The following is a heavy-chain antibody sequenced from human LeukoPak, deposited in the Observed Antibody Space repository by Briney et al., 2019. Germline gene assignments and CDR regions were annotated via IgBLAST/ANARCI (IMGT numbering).Heavy chain of an antibody. V-gene: IGHV3-30*04. D-gene: IGHD3-10*02. Sequence: GGSLRLSCAVSGFTFSSYAMHWVRQAPGKGLEWVTIISYDGTNKYYADSVKGRFTISRDNAKNSLYLQMNSLRAEDTAVYYCAELGITMIGGVWGKGTAVTISS. CDR1: GFTFSSYA. CDR2: ISYDGTNK. J-gene: IGHJ6*04. CDR3: AELGITMIGGV.